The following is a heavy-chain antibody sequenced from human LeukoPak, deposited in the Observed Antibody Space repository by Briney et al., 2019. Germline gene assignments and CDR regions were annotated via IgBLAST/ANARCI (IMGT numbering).Heavy chain of an antibody. CDR2: IYYSGST. J-gene: IGHJ4*02. D-gene: IGHD4-17*01. CDR3: ARHYEHFDY. V-gene: IGHV4-59*06. CDR1: GGSINSYY. Sequence: SETLSLTCSVSGGSINSYYWNWIRQPAGKGLEWIGYIYYSGSTYYNPSLKSRVTISVDTSKNQFSLKLSSVTAADTAVYYCARHYEHFDYWGQGTLVTVSS.